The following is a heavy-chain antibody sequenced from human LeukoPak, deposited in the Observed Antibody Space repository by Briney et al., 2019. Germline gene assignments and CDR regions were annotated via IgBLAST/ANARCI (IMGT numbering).Heavy chain of an antibody. Sequence: GGSLRLSCAASGFTFSSYEMNWVRQAPGKGLEWVANIKQDGSEKYYVDSVKGRFTISRDNAKNSLYLQMNSLRAEDTAVYYCASIAAPSSNWGQGTLVTVSS. D-gene: IGHD6-6*01. V-gene: IGHV3-7*01. J-gene: IGHJ4*02. CDR2: IKQDGSEK. CDR1: GFTFSSYE. CDR3: ASIAAPSSN.